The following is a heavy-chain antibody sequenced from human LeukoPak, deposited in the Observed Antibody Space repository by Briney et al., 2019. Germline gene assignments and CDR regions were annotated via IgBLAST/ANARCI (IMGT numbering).Heavy chain of an antibody. CDR1: GFTFSNYA. CDR2: ITGSGTST. Sequence: GASLRLSCVASGFTFSNYAMSWVRQAPGKGLEWVSAITGSGTSTYYADSLKGRFTISRDNSKNTVFLQMNSVRHKDTDIYYCVIWGDYDVLTGYYGPDYWGQGTLVTVSS. J-gene: IGHJ4*02. CDR3: VIWGDYDVLTGYYGPDY. D-gene: IGHD3-9*01. V-gene: IGHV3-23*01.